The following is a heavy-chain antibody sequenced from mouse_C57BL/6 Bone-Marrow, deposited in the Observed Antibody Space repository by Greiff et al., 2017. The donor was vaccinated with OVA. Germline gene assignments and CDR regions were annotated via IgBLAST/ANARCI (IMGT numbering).Heavy chain of an antibody. CDR2: INYDGSST. J-gene: IGHJ4*01. Sequence: EVKLVESEGGLVQPGSSMKLSCTASGFTFSDYYMAWVRQVPEKGLEWVANINYDGSSTYYLDSLKSRFIISRDNAKNILYLQMSSLKSEDTATYYCARISDAPYAMAYWGQGTSVTVSS. V-gene: IGHV5-16*01. D-gene: IGHD2-3*01. CDR1: GFTFSDYY. CDR3: ARISDAPYAMAY.